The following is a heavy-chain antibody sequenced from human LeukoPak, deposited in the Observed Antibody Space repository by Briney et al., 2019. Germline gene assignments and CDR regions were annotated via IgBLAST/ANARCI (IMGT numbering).Heavy chain of an antibody. J-gene: IGHJ4*02. V-gene: IGHV1-2*02. D-gene: IGHD1-26*01. Sequence: ASVKVSCKTSGYSFHPYGLTWVRQAPGQGLEWMGWINAASGDTNYAQNFQDRATMTRDTSITTAYMEMNSLRSDDTAIYFCARGSGNYWESIVYWGQGTLVTVSS. CDR1: GYSFHPYG. CDR3: ARGSGNYWESIVY. CDR2: INAASGDT.